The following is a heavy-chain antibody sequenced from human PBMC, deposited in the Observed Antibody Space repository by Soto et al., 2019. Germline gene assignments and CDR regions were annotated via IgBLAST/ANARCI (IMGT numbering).Heavy chain of an antibody. CDR2: IYRAGST. V-gene: IGHV4-30-2*01. J-gene: IGHJ4*02. CDR3: ARGLFTHFWSGSYPYPYYFDQ. Sequence: TLSLGCTFSVGSVNSGGFSWNWIRQPPGRGLEWIGYIYRAGSTSYNPSLKSRVTISLDTSKNQFSLRLSSVTAADMAVYYCARGLFTHFWSGSYPYPYYFDQWGQGTLVTVSS. CDR1: VGSVNSGGFS. D-gene: IGHD3-3*02.